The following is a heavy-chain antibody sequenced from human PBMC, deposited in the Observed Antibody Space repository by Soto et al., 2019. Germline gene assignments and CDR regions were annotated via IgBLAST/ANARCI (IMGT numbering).Heavy chain of an antibody. V-gene: IGHV3-30*18. CDR3: AKSGGAARSQYYYYYGMDV. D-gene: IGHD6-6*01. CDR2: ISYDGSNK. Sequence: PGGSLRLSCAASGLTFSSYGMHWVRQAPGKGLEWVAVISYDGSNKYYADSVKGRFTISRDNSKNTLYLQMNSLRAEDTAVYYCAKSGGAARSQYYYYYGMDVWGQGTTVTVSS. J-gene: IGHJ6*02. CDR1: GLTFSSYG.